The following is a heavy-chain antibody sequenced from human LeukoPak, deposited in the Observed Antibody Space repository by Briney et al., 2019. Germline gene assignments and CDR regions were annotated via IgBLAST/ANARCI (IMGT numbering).Heavy chain of an antibody. CDR2: IMPVFDTG. Sequence: ASVKVSCTASGGTLTRYVFAWVRQAPGQGLEWMGGIMPVFDTGSYAQGFQGRVTITADRSTSTAYMELSSLRPEDTALYYCAALDIGNDLLSYHGMDVWGNGTTGTV. J-gene: IGHJ6*04. V-gene: IGHV1-69*06. CDR1: GGTLTRYV. CDR3: AALDIGNDLLSYHGMDV. D-gene: IGHD1-1*01.